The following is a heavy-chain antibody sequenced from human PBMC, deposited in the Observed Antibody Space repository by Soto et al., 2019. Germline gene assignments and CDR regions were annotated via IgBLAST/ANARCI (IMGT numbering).Heavy chain of an antibody. D-gene: IGHD2-21*02. CDR1: GGTFSSYA. CDR2: IIPIFGTA. CDR3: ASGACGGDCQAFRTFDY. J-gene: IGHJ4*02. V-gene: IGHV1-69*13. Sequence: ASVKVSCKASGGTFSSYAISWVRQAPGQGLEWMGGIIPIFGTANYAQKFQGRVTITADESTSTAYMELSSLRSEDTAVYYCASGACGGDCQAFRTFDYWGQGTLVTVAS.